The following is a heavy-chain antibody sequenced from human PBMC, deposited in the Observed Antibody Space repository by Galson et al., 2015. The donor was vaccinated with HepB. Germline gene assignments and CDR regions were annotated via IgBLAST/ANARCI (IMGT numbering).Heavy chain of an antibody. V-gene: IGHV3-7*03. CDR2: INQDGSSK. D-gene: IGHD3-10*01. J-gene: IGHJ6*02. Sequence: LRLSCAASGFTFGSYWMNWVRQAPGKGLEWVAHINQDGSSKYYVDSVKGRFTISRDNAKDSVYLQLDSLRAEDTAVYYCVRRISLVRGIITKPDYYYGMDVWGQGTTVTVAS. CDR1: GFTFGSYW. CDR3: VRRISLVRGIITKPDYYYGMDV.